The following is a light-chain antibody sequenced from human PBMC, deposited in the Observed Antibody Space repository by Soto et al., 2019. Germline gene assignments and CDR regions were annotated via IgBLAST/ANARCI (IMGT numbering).Light chain of an antibody. V-gene: IGKV3-11*01. J-gene: IGKJ5*01. CDR3: QQRSDWPPSLT. CDR1: QSVGRS. CDR2: DAS. Sequence: EIVLTQSPATLSLSPGERATLSCWAIQSVGRSLAWYQQKPGQAPRLLIYDASNRATGTPARFSGGGSGTDFTLTISSLEPEDFAVYYCQQRSDWPPSLTFGQGTRLEIK.